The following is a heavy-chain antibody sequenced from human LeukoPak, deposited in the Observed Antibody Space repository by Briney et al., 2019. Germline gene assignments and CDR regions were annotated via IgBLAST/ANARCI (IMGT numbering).Heavy chain of an antibody. Sequence: ASVKVSCKASGYTFTRYDINWVRQATGQGLEWMGWMNTKSGNTGHAQKFQGRVTITRDTSISTVYMELSSLRSEDTALYFCARVDGSPDYWGRGTLVTVSS. CDR3: ARVDGSPDY. J-gene: IGHJ4*02. D-gene: IGHD2-15*01. V-gene: IGHV1-8*03. CDR1: GYTFTRYD. CDR2: MNTKSGNT.